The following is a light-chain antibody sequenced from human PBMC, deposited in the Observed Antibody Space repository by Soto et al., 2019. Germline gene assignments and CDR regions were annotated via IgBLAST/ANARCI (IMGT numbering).Light chain of an antibody. Sequence: QSVLTQSSSASASLGSSVKLTCTLSSGHSSYIIAWHQQQPGKAPRYLMKLEGSGSYNKGSGVPDRFSGSSSGADRYLTIPNLQFEDEADYYCETGDSNGGVFGGGTKLTVL. CDR3: ETGDSNGGV. CDR2: LEGSGSY. J-gene: IGLJ2*01. V-gene: IGLV4-60*02. CDR1: SGHSSYI.